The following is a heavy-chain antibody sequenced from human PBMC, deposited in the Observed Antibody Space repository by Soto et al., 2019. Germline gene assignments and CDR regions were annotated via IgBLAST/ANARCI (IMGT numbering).Heavy chain of an antibody. J-gene: IGHJ6*02. CDR3: AKMEGPTAYYYAMDV. CDR1: GFTFSNFG. V-gene: IGHV3-23*01. Sequence: EVQVLESGGGLVQPGGSLRLSCRASGFTFSNFGMSWVRQAPGKGLAWVSGISGSGGSTYYADSVKGRFTISRDNSKNTLFLQMNSLRVEDTAVYYCAKMEGPTAYYYAMDVWGQGTTVTVSS. D-gene: IGHD1-1*01. CDR2: ISGSGGST.